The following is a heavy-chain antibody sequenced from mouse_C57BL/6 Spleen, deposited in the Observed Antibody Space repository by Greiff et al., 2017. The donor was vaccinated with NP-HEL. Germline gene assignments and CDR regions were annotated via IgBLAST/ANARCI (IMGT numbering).Heavy chain of an antibody. Sequence: QVQLKQSGAELVRPGSSVKLSCKASGYTFTSYWMDWVKQRPGQGLEWIGNIYPSDSETHYNQKFKDKATLTVDKSSSTAYMQLSSLTSEDSSVYYCARLDYYCYDGWGQGTTLTVSS. CDR3: ARLDYYCYDG. CDR1: GYTFTSYW. J-gene: IGHJ2*01. CDR2: IYPSDSET. V-gene: IGHV1-61*01. D-gene: IGHD2-2*01.